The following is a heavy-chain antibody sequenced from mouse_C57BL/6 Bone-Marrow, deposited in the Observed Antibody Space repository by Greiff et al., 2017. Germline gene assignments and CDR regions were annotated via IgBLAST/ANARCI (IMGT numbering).Heavy chain of an antibody. CDR1: GYSFTDYN. CDR2: INPNYGTT. J-gene: IGHJ3*01. V-gene: IGHV1-39*01. D-gene: IGHD2-5*01. Sequence: EVQLQQSGPELVKPGASVKISCKASGYSFTDYNMNWVKQSNGKSLEWIGVINPNYGTTSYNQKFKGKATLTVDQSSSTAYMQLNSLTSEDSAVXYGAKSYYRNYDWFAYWGQGTLVTVSA. CDR3: AKSYYRNYDWFAY.